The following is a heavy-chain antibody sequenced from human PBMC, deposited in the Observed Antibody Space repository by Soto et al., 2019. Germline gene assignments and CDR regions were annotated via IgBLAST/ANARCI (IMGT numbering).Heavy chain of an antibody. Sequence: QVQLVESGGGVVQPGRSLRLSCAASGFTFSSYAMHWVRQAPGKGLEWVAVISYDGSNKYYADSVKGRFTISRDNSKNTLYLQMNSLRAEDTAVYYCARDPSRRIAVAGYYSYGMDVWGQGTTVTVSS. CDR1: GFTFSSYA. J-gene: IGHJ6*02. CDR3: ARDPSRRIAVAGYYSYGMDV. D-gene: IGHD6-19*01. V-gene: IGHV3-30-3*01. CDR2: ISYDGSNK.